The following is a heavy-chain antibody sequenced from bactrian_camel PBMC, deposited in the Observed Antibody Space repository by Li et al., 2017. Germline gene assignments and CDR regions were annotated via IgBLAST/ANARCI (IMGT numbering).Heavy chain of an antibody. CDR1: GRTLSSIA. CDR2: TTIGGTS. J-gene: IGHJ4*01. V-gene: IGHV3S31*01. D-gene: IGHD5*01. Sequence: GGSLRLSCVVSGRTLSSIATHWVRQAPGQGLEWVSHTTIGGTSFYADSVKGRVTISRDDAKNALYLQMNSLRADDTAMYYCAIGLFADFGLGRGTQVTVS.